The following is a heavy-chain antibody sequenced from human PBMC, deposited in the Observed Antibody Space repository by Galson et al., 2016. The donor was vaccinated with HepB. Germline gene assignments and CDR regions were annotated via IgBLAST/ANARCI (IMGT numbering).Heavy chain of an antibody. V-gene: IGHV3-74*01. J-gene: IGHJ5*01. CDR2: INGGGSST. CDR3: ASEGPLALIDS. CDR1: GFTSGNYW. D-gene: IGHD6-13*01. Sequence: SLRLSCAASGFTSGNYWMYWVRQPPGKGLVWVSRINGGGSSTTYADSVKGRFTISRDNAKNTLYLQMSGLRVEDSALYYCASEGPLALIDSWGHGTLVIVSS.